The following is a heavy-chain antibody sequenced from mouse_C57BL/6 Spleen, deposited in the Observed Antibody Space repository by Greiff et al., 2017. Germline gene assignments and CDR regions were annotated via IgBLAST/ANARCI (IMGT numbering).Heavy chain of an antibody. J-gene: IGHJ3*01. CDR3: ARKDYSNPLAY. V-gene: IGHV1-9*01. D-gene: IGHD2-5*01. CDR1: GYTFTGYW. CDR2: ILPGSGST. Sequence: QVQLQQSGAELMKPGASVKLSWKATGYTFTGYWIEWVKQRPGHGLEWIGEILPGSGSTNYNEKFKGKATFTADTSSNTAYMQLSSLTTEDSAIYYCARKDYSNPLAYWGQGTLVTVSA.